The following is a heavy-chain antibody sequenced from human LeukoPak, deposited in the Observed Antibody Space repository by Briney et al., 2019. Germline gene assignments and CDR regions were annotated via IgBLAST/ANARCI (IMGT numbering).Heavy chain of an antibody. Sequence: HPGGSLRLSCAASGFTFSSYWMHWVRRAPGKGLVWVSCINSDGSSTSYADSVKGRFTISRDNAKNTLYLQMNSLRAEDTAVYYCTRGRRGNYFDYWAREPWSPSPQ. V-gene: IGHV3-74*01. CDR1: GFTFSSYW. CDR2: INSDGSST. J-gene: IGHJ4*02. D-gene: IGHD3-16*01. CDR3: TRGRRGNYFDY.